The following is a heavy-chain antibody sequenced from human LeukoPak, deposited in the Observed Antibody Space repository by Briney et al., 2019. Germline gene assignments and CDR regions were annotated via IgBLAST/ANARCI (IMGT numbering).Heavy chain of an antibody. D-gene: IGHD5-12*01. CDR1: GFTFRSYW. V-gene: IGHV3-7*04. Sequence: GGSLRLSCAASGFTFRSYWMSWVRQAPGKGLEWVANIKEDGSEKKYYEDSVKGRVTISRDNTKKSLYLQMNSLRAEDTAVYYCARGGYRYEYWGQGTLVTVSS. CDR3: ARGGYRYEY. J-gene: IGHJ4*02. CDR2: IKEDGSEKK.